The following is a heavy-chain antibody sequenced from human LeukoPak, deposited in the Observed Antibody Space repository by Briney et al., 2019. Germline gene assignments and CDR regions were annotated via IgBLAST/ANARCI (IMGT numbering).Heavy chain of an antibody. CDR3: AKDRFYDSSGYGDY. D-gene: IGHD3-22*01. CDR1: GFTFSSYS. V-gene: IGHV3-21*04. CDR2: ISSSSSYI. Sequence: GGSLRLSCAASGFTFSSYSMNWVRQAPGKGLEWVSSISSSSSYIYYADSVKGRFTISRDNAKNSLYLQMNSLRAGDTAVYYCAKDRFYDSSGYGDYWGQGTLVTVSS. J-gene: IGHJ4*02.